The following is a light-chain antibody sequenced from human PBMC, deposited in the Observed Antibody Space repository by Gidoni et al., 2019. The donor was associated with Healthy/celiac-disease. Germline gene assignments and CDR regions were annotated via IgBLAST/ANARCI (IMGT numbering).Light chain of an antibody. CDR2: GAS. J-gene: IGKJ1*01. CDR1: QSVSSSY. Sequence: IGLKQSPGTLSLSPGERATLSCRASQSVSSSYLAWYQQKPGQAPRLLIYGASSRATGIPDRFSGSGSGTDFTLTISRLEPEDFAVYYCQQYGSSPWTFGQGTKVEIK. CDR3: QQYGSSPWT. V-gene: IGKV3-20*01.